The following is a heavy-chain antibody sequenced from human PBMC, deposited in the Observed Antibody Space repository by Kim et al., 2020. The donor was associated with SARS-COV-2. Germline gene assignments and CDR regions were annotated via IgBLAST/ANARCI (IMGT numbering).Heavy chain of an antibody. J-gene: IGHJ4*02. V-gene: IGHV1-69*13. CDR2: IIPIFGTA. CDR1: GGTFSSYA. CDR3: ARELQEHPRGDY. D-gene: IGHD1-26*01. Sequence: SVKVSCKASGGTFSSYAISWVRQAPGQGLEWMGGIIPIFGTANYAQKFQGRVTITADESTSTAYMELSSLRSEDTAVYYCARELQEHPRGDYWGQGTLVTVSS.